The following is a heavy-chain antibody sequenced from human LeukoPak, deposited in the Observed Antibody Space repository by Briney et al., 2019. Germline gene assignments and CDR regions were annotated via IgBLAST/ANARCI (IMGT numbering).Heavy chain of an antibody. CDR2: ISWNSGSI. CDR3: AKDMEWELTYYFDY. CDR1: GFTFYDYA. V-gene: IGHV3-9*01. J-gene: IGHJ4*02. Sequence: PGRSLRLSCAASGFTFYDYAMHWVRQAPGKGLEWVSGISWNSGSIGYADSVKGRFTISRDNAKNSLYLQMNSLRAEDTALYYCAKDMEWELTYYFDYWGQGTLVTVSP. D-gene: IGHD1-26*01.